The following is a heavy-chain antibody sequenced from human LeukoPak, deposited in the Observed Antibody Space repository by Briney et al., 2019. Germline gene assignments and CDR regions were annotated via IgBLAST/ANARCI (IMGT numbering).Heavy chain of an antibody. CDR1: GFTFSTYG. Sequence: GGSLRVSCAASGFTFSTYGMHWVRQAPGKGLEWVAVISYDGSSKYYADSVKGRFTISRDNSKSTLYLQMNSLRAEDTAVYYCARARSSYGYGDAFDIWGQGTMVTVSS. D-gene: IGHD5-18*01. CDR3: ARARSSYGYGDAFDI. CDR2: ISYDGSSK. V-gene: IGHV3-30*19. J-gene: IGHJ3*02.